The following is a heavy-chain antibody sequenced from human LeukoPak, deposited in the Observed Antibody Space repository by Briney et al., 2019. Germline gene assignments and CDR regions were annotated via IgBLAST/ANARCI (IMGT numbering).Heavy chain of an antibody. CDR2: IYYSGST. V-gene: IGHV4-39*07. D-gene: IGHD3-9*01. Sequence: PSETLSLTCTVSGGSISSSSYYWGWIRQPPGKGLEWIGSIYYSGSTYYNPSLKSRVTISVDTSKNQFSLKLSSVTAADTAVYYRASAYYDILGGHFDYWGQGTLVTVSS. J-gene: IGHJ4*02. CDR3: ASAYYDILGGHFDY. CDR1: GGSISSSSYY.